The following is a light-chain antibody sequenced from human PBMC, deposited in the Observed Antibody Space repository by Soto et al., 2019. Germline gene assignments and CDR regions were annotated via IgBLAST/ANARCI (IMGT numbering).Light chain of an antibody. CDR1: QGISNY. J-gene: IGKJ3*01. CDR3: QKYNSATFT. CDR2: GAS. V-gene: IGKV1-27*01. Sequence: DIQMTQSPSSLSASVGDRVTITCRASQGISNYLAWYQQKPGKTPNLLIFGASTLQSGVPSRFSGSVSGTDFTLTISSLQPEDVATYYCQKYNSATFTFGPGSKVNIK.